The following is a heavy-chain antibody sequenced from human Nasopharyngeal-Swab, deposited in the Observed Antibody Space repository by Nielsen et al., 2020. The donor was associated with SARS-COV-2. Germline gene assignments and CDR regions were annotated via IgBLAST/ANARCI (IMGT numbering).Heavy chain of an antibody. V-gene: IGHV4-39*01. CDR2: IYYSGST. CDR1: GGSISSSSYY. CDR3: EIQAAIVSGTLWYY. Sequence: PATLSLTCTVSGGSISSSSYYWGWIRQHPGKGLEWIGRIYYSGSTYYNPSLKSRVTISVDTSKNHFPLKLSSVTAADTAVYYCEIQAAIVSGTLWYYWGQGTLVTVSS. J-gene: IGHJ4*02. D-gene: IGHD2-21*01.